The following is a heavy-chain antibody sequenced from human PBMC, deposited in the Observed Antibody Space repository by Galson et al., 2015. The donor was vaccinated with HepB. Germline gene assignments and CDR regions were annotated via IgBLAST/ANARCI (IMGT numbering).Heavy chain of an antibody. Sequence: QSGAEVKKPGASVKVSCKASGYTFTSYGISWVRQAPGQGLEWVGWISAYNGNTNYAQKLQGRVTMTTDTSTSTAYMELRSLRSDDTAVYYCARGGRYCSSTSCSNWFDPWGQGTLVTVSS. D-gene: IGHD2-2*01. CDR3: ARGGRYCSSTSCSNWFDP. J-gene: IGHJ5*02. CDR1: GYTFTSYG. CDR2: ISAYNGNT. V-gene: IGHV1-18*01.